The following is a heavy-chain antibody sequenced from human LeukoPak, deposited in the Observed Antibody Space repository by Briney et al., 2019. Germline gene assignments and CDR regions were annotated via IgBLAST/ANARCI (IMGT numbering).Heavy chain of an antibody. D-gene: IGHD3-22*01. CDR1: GFTFSSYA. J-gene: IGHJ4*02. Sequence: GGSLRLSCAASGFTFSSYAMSWVRQAPGKGLEWVSAISGSGGSTYYADSVKGRFTISRDNSKNTLYLQMNSLRAEDTAVYYCARDPTYYYDSSGYPSNYFDYWGQGTLVTVSS. V-gene: IGHV3-23*01. CDR3: ARDPTYYYDSSGYPSNYFDY. CDR2: ISGSGGST.